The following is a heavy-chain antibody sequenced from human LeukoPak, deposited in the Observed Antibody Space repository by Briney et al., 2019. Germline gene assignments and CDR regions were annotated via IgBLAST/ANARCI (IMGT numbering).Heavy chain of an antibody. CDR2: IKQDGSEK. D-gene: IGHD1-26*01. CDR3: ARESLLGPFDY. J-gene: IGHJ4*02. V-gene: IGHV3-7*01. Sequence: GGSLRLSCAASGFTFSDYYMSWFRQAPGKGLEWVANIKQDGSEKYYVDSVKGRFTISRDNAKNSLYLQMNSLRAEDTAVYYCARESLLGPFDYWGQGTLVTVSS. CDR1: GFTFSDYY.